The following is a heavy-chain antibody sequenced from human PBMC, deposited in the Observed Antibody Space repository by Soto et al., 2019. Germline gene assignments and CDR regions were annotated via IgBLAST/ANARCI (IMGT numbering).Heavy chain of an antibody. J-gene: IGHJ6*02. CDR1: GGTFSSYA. CDR2: IIPIFGTT. CDR3: ARGGLLSHYYYGMDV. V-gene: IGHV1-69*12. Sequence: QVQLVQSGAEVKKPGSSVNISCKASGGTFSSYAVSWVRQAPEQGLEWMGGIIPIFGTTDYAQKFQGRVAVIADESTGTVYMELGSLRPEDTAVYYCARGGLLSHYYYGMDVWGQGTTVTVSS.